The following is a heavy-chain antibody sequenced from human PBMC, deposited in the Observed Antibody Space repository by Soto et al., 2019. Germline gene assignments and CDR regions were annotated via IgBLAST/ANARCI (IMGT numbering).Heavy chain of an antibody. CDR3: ARDRRNYCSGGSCYPDY. V-gene: IGHV1-18*01. CDR1: GYTFTSYG. J-gene: IGHJ4*02. Sequence: GASVKVSCKASGYTFTSYGISWVRQAPGQGLEWMGWISAYNGNTNYAQKLQGRVTMTTDTSTSTAYMELRSLRSDDTAVYYCARDRRNYCSGGSCYPDYWGQGTLVTVSS. D-gene: IGHD2-15*01. CDR2: ISAYNGNT.